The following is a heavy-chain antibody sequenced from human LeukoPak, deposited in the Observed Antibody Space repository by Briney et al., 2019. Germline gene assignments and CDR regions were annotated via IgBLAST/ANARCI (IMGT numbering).Heavy chain of an antibody. V-gene: IGHV4-59*01. CDR3: ARSSSSWAKWFDP. CDR2: IYYSGST. Sequence: SETLSLTCTVSGGSISSYYWSWIRQPPGKGLEWIGYIYYSGSTNYNPSLKSRVTISVDTSKNQLSLKLSSVTAADTAVYYCARSSSSWAKWFDPWGQGTLVTVSS. CDR1: GGSISSYY. D-gene: IGHD6-13*01. J-gene: IGHJ5*02.